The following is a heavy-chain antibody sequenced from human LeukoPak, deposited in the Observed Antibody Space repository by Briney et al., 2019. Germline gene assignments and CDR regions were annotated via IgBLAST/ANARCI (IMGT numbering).Heavy chain of an antibody. CDR2: INPSGGST. J-gene: IGHJ6*02. CDR3: ARGPLAVAGIYYYYGMDV. D-gene: IGHD6-19*01. Sequence: ASVKVSCKASGYTFTSYYMHWVRQAPGQGLEWMGIINPSGGSTSYAQKFQGRVTMTRNTSISTAYMELSSLRSEDTAVYYCARGPLAVAGIYYYYGMDVWGQGTTVTVSS. V-gene: IGHV1-46*01. CDR1: GYTFTSYY.